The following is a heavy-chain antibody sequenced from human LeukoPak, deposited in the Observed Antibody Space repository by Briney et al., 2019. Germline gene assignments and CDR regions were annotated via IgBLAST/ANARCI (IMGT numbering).Heavy chain of an antibody. D-gene: IGHD2-8*01. CDR3: ARGHCTNAVCRTFDY. J-gene: IGHJ4*02. CDR1: VYTFTGYY. Sequence: GASVKVSCKASVYTFTGYYIHWVRQAPGHGLEWMGWINADNGGTRYAEKFQGRVTMTRDTSISTAYMELSRPTSDDTALCYCARGHCTNAVCRTFDYWGQGTLVTVSS. V-gene: IGHV1-2*02. CDR2: INADNGGT.